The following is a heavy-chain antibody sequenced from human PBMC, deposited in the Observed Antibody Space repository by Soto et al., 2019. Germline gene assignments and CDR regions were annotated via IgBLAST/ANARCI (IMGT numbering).Heavy chain of an antibody. V-gene: IGHV4-61*08. J-gene: IGHJ4*02. CDR1: GDSVGSGAVY. Sequence: VQLQESGPGRVKPSETLSLTCTVSGDSVGSGAVYWTWIRQPPGKGLEWIGYMYYTGRTTYNPSRKSRVTISMDASKNQFALNLTSVTAADTAMYYCARDTMAFGFDYWGQGALVTVAS. D-gene: IGHD3-10*01. CDR3: ARDTMAFGFDY. CDR2: MYYTGRT.